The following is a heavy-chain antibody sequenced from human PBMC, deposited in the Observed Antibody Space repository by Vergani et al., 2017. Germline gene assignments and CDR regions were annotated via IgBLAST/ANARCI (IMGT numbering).Heavy chain of an antibody. Sequence: EVQLVESGGGLVKPGGSLRLSCAASGFTFSSYSMNWVRQAPGKGLEWVSSISSSSSYIYYADSVKGRFTISRDNAKNSLYLQMNSLRAEDTAVYYCARDRGCSGGSCYSPNDYYYGMDVWGQXP. CDR3: ARDRGCSGGSCYSPNDYYYGMDV. D-gene: IGHD2-15*01. CDR2: ISSSSSYI. J-gene: IGHJ6*02. V-gene: IGHV3-21*01. CDR1: GFTFSSYS.